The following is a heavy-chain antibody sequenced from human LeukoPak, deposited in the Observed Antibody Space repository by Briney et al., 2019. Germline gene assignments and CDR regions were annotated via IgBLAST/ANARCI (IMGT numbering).Heavy chain of an antibody. D-gene: IGHD5/OR15-5a*01. V-gene: IGHV4-59*11. Sequence: PSETLSLTCTVSGGSISSHYWSWIRQPPGKGLEWIGYIYYSGSTNYNPSLKSRVTISVDTSKNQFSLKLSSVTAADTAVYYCAKGVSTYYYYMDVWGKGTTVTVSS. CDR3: AKGVSTYYYYMDV. J-gene: IGHJ6*03. CDR1: GGSISSHY. CDR2: IYYSGST.